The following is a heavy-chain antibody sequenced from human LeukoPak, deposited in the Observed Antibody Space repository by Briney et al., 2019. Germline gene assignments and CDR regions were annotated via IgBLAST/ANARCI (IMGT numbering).Heavy chain of an antibody. D-gene: IGHD3-10*01. CDR2: LYSGSDT. CDR1: GFTVSTKY. Sequence: QAGGSLRLSCAASGFTVSTKYMNWVRQAPGKGLEWVSILYSGSDTYYANSVKGRFTISRDSSKNILFLQMTDLRAEDTAVYYCARVGDHFHWYLDLWGRGTLVTVSS. CDR3: ARVGDHFHWYLDL. J-gene: IGHJ2*01. V-gene: IGHV3-53*01.